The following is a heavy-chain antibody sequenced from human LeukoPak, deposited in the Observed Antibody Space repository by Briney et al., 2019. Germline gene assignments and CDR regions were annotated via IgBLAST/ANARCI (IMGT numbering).Heavy chain of an antibody. D-gene: IGHD2-2*01. J-gene: IGHJ5*02. Sequence: GGSLRLSCAASGFTFSSYAMSWVRQAPGRGLEWVSAISGSGGSTYYADSVKGRFTISRDNSKNTLYPQMNSLRAEDTAVYYCAKGPVPPHWIDPWGQGTLVTVSS. CDR2: ISGSGGST. CDR3: AKGPVPPHWIDP. V-gene: IGHV3-23*01. CDR1: GFTFSSYA.